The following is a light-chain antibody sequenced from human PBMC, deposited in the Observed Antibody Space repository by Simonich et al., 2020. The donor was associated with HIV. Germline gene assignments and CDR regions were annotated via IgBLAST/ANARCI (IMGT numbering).Light chain of an antibody. Sequence: QPVLTQSSSASASLGSSVRLTCTLSSGHISYIIAWHQQQPGKAPRFLMKLENSGGYNKGSGVPARFSGSSSGADRYLTISNLQSEDEAEYYCETWDSNTLVFGGGTKLTVL. V-gene: IGLV4-60*03. CDR1: SGHISYI. J-gene: IGLJ3*02. CDR3: ETWDSNTLV. CDR2: LENSGGY.